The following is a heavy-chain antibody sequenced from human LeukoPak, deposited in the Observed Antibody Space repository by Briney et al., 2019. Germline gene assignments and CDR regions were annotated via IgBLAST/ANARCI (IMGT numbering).Heavy chain of an antibody. Sequence: ASVKVSCKASGYTFTGYDINWVRQATGQGLEWMGWMNPNSGNTGYAQKFQGRVTMTRNTSISTAYMELSSLRSEDTAVYYCARGGYSYGPYYYYYGMDVWGQGTTVTVSS. CDR3: ARGGYSYGPYYYYYGMDV. D-gene: IGHD5-18*01. J-gene: IGHJ6*02. CDR2: MNPNSGNT. CDR1: GYTFTGYD. V-gene: IGHV1-8*01.